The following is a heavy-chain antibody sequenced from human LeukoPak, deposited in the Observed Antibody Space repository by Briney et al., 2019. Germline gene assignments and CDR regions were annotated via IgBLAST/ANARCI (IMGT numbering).Heavy chain of an antibody. CDR1: GGSISSYY. V-gene: IGHV4-59*08. J-gene: IGHJ5*02. CDR2: IYDSGST. Sequence: PSETLSLTCSVSGGSISSYYWSWIRQTPGKGLEWIGYIYDSGSTKYNPSLGSRVTISADTSKHQITLKLRSVTAADTAVYYCARRDYNNYGRWFDPWGQGTLVTVSS. D-gene: IGHD4-11*01. CDR3: ARRDYNNYGRWFDP.